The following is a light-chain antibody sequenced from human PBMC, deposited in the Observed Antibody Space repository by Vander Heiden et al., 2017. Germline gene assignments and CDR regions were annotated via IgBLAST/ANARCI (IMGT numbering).Light chain of an antibody. CDR1: QSVRNTY. CDR2: GAS. V-gene: IGKV3-20*01. CDR3: QQYAGSLT. J-gene: IGKJ3*01. Sequence: VFTHSPFSLSLSPADRATLSCRASQSVRNTYLAWYQQKPGQAPRLLVYGASSRATGITDRFSGSGSGTDFSLTISRLEPEDFAVYFCQQYAGSLTFGPGTKADIK.